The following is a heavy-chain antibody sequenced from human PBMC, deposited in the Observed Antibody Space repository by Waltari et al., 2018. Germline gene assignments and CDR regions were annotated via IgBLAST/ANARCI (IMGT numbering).Heavy chain of an antibody. Sequence: EVQLLESGGGLVQPGGSLRLSCAASGFTFSSYAMAWVRQGPGKGLECVSVITGSVTNTYYADSVKGRFTISRDNSKNTLYLQVNSLRAEDTAVYYCAKDEWGPFDYWGQGTLVTVSS. CDR1: GFTFSSYA. D-gene: IGHD2-8*01. V-gene: IGHV3-23*01. J-gene: IGHJ4*02. CDR3: AKDEWGPFDY. CDR2: ITGSVTNT.